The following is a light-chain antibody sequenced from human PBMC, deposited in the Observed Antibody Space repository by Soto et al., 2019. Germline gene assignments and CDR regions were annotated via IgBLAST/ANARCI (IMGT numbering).Light chain of an antibody. CDR1: QSVSSN. J-gene: IGKJ1*01. Sequence: EIVMTQSPATLSLSPGESATLSCRASQSVSSNLAWYQQKTGQAPRLLIYGESTRATGIPDRFSGSGSGTELNLTISRLQSEDFAVYYCQKYNNWPKTFGQGTKVDIK. CDR2: GES. CDR3: QKYNNWPKT. V-gene: IGKV3-15*01.